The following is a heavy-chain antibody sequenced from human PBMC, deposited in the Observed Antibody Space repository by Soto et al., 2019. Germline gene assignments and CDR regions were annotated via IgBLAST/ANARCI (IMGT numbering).Heavy chain of an antibody. Sequence: ESGGVLVQPGGSLRLSCVASGFTFDSHWMHWVRQAPGEGLVWVSRIKTDGYAAAYADSVKGRFTISNDNTKNTVYLQMNSLRAEDTAVYFCVRESGVAADCWGQGTLVTVSS. J-gene: IGHJ4*02. CDR1: GFTFDSHW. D-gene: IGHD6-19*01. CDR3: VRESGVAADC. CDR2: IKTDGYAA. V-gene: IGHV3-74*01.